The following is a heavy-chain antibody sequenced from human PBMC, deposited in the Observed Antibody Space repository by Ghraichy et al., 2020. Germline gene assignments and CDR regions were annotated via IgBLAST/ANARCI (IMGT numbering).Heavy chain of an antibody. Sequence: ESLNISCTVSGGSISSYYWSWIRQPPGKGLEWIGYIYYSGSTNYNPSLKSRVTISVDTSKNQFSLKLSSVTAADTAVYYCARGSSTAMARPFDYWGQGTLVTVSS. CDR3: ARGSSTAMARPFDY. CDR1: GGSISSYY. V-gene: IGHV4-59*01. D-gene: IGHD5-18*01. J-gene: IGHJ4*02. CDR2: IYYSGST.